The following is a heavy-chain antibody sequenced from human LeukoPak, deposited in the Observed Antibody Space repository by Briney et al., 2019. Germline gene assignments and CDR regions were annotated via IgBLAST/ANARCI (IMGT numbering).Heavy chain of an antibody. V-gene: IGHV3-48*02. J-gene: IGHJ4*02. Sequence: PGGSLRLSCAASGFTFSAYNMYWVRQAPAKGLQWISYCSRSSRTIYYADSVKGRFTISRDDATNALYLQMNSLRDEDPAVYYCARAAGYYAPFDNWGQGTLVTVSS. CDR3: ARAAGYYAPFDN. CDR1: GFTFSAYN. CDR2: CSRSSRTI. D-gene: IGHD2-2*01.